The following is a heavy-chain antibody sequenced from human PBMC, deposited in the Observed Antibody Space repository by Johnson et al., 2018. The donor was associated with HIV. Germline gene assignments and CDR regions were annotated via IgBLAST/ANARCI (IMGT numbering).Heavy chain of an antibody. CDR3: AKVKSWGLDAFDI. CDR1: GFTFSNYG. Sequence: QVQLVESGGGVVQPGRSLRLSCAASGFTFSNYGMHWVRQAPGKGLEWVAVTWFDGSNKYYSDSVKGRFTISRDNSKSTLYLQMNSLRAEDTAVYYCAKVKSWGLDAFDIWGQGTMVTVSS. J-gene: IGHJ3*02. CDR2: TWFDGSNK. V-gene: IGHV3-33*06. D-gene: IGHD7-27*01.